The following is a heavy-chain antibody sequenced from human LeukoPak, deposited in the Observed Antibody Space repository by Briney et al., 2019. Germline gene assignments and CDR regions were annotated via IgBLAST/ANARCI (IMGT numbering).Heavy chain of an antibody. J-gene: IGHJ6*03. CDR3: AKYYAFLSGYYYMDV. Sequence: SETLSLTCTVSGVSISSYFWSWIRQPAGKGLEWIGRIHTTGSTNYNPSLKSRVTMSVDTSKNQFSLKLNSVTAADTAVYYCAKYYAFLSGYYYMDVWGKGTTVTVSS. V-gene: IGHV4-4*07. CDR2: IHTTGST. D-gene: IGHD3-3*01. CDR1: GVSISSYF.